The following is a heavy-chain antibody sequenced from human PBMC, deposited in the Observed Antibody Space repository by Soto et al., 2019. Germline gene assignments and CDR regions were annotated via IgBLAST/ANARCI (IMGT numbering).Heavy chain of an antibody. CDR3: ARLFAGGFGERVHYYYYYMDV. V-gene: IGHV3-48*01. D-gene: IGHD3-10*01. Sequence: GGSLRLSCAASGFTFSSYSMNWVRQAPGKGLEWVSYISSSSSTIYYADSVKGRFTISRDNAKNSLYLQMNSLRAEDTAVYYCARLFAGGFGERVHYYYYYMDVWGKGTTVTVSS. CDR1: GFTFSSYS. J-gene: IGHJ6*03. CDR2: ISSSSSTI.